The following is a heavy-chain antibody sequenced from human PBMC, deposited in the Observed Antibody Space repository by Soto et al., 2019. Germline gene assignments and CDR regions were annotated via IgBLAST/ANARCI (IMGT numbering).Heavy chain of an antibody. CDR2: IYYSGST. Sequence: PSETLSLTCTVSGGYISTYYWGWIRQSPGKGLEWIGYIYYSGSTNYNPSLKSRVTISVDTSKNQFSLKLSSVTAADTAVYYCARAQSDYWYYFDYWGQGTLVTVSS. CDR3: ARAQSDYWYYFDY. J-gene: IGHJ4*02. D-gene: IGHD3-3*01. V-gene: IGHV4-59*01. CDR1: GGYISTYY.